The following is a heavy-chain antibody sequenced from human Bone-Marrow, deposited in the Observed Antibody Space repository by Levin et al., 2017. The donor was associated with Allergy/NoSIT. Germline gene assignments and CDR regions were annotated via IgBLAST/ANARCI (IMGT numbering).Heavy chain of an antibody. J-gene: IGHJ4*02. D-gene: IGHD3-3*01. CDR1: VFTFSTYW. CDR2: INSDGSTT. Sequence: GGSLRLSCAASVFTFSTYWMHWVRQPPGKGLVWVSRINSDGSTTSYADSVKGRFTISRDNATNTLYLQMNSLRAEDTAVYYCARDLNHDFWSGYYSPEIDYWGQGSLVTVSS. CDR3: ARDLNHDFWSGYYSPEIDY. V-gene: IGHV3-74*01.